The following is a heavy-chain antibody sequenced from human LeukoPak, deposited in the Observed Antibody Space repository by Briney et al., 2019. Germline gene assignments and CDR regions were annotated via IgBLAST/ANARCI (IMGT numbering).Heavy chain of an antibody. D-gene: IGHD3-22*01. CDR1: GFTVSSNY. J-gene: IGHJ4*02. Sequence: GGSLRLSCAASGFTVSSNYMSWVRQAPGKGLEWVSGISGSGDSTYYADSVKGRFTISRDNSKNTLYLQMNSLKAEDTALYYCAKDSTGYYYDPLDYWGQGTLVTVSS. CDR2: ISGSGDST. CDR3: AKDSTGYYYDPLDY. V-gene: IGHV3-23*01.